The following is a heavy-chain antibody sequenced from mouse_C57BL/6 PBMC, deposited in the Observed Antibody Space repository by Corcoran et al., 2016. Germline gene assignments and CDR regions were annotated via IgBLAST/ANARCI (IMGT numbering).Heavy chain of an antibody. V-gene: IGHV1-26*01. CDR3: ARIPFLYYYAMDY. J-gene: IGHJ4*01. Sequence: EVQLQQSGPELVKPGASVKISCKASGYTFTDYYMNWVKQSHGKSLEWIGDINPNNGGTSYNQKFKGKATLTVDKSSSTAYMELRSLTSEDSAVYYCARIPFLYYYAMDYWGQGTSVTVSS. CDR1: GYTFTDYY. D-gene: IGHD1-1*01. CDR2: INPNNGGT.